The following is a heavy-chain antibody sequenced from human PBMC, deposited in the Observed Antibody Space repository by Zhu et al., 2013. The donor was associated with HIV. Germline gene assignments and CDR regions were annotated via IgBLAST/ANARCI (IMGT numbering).Heavy chain of an antibody. CDR2: IIPIFGTA. V-gene: IGHV1-69*06. CDR3: ARLPIVVVPAANDYYYYYGMDV. CDR1: GGTFSSYA. Sequence: QVQLVQSGAEVKKPGSSVKVSCKASGGTFSSYAISWVRQAPGQGLEWMGGIIPIFGTANYAQKFQGRVTITADKSTSTAYMELSSLRSEDTAVYYCARLPIVVVPAANDYYYYYGMDVWGQGTTVTVSS. D-gene: IGHD2-2*01. J-gene: IGHJ6*02.